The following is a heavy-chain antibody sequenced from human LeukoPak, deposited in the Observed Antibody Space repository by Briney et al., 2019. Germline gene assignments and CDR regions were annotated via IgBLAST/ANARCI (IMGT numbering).Heavy chain of an antibody. V-gene: IGHV3-23*01. CDR2: ISNSGGST. CDR3: ASPPLPAVIGYYYYNVDV. Sequence: GGSLRLSCVASGFTFNTHPMSWVRQAPGKGLEWVSSISNSGGSTYYADSVKSRFTISRDNSKNTLYLQMNSLRAEDMAVYFCASPPLPAVIGYYYYNVDVWGRGTTVTVSS. J-gene: IGHJ6*02. D-gene: IGHD2-2*01. CDR1: GFTFNTHP.